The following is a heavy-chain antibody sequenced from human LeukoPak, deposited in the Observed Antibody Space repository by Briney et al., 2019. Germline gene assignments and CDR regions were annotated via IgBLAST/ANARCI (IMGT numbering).Heavy chain of an antibody. D-gene: IGHD3-3*01. CDR2: ISGSGEST. V-gene: IGHV3-23*01. Sequence: GGSLRLSCAASGFTFTNFVMSWVRQAPGEGLEWVSGISGSGESTYYADSVKGRFTISRDNSKNTLYLQMSSLRAEDTAVYYCAKDGVYDFWSGYLFFDYWGQGTLVTVSS. CDR1: GFTFTNFV. CDR3: AKDGVYDFWSGYLFFDY. J-gene: IGHJ4*02.